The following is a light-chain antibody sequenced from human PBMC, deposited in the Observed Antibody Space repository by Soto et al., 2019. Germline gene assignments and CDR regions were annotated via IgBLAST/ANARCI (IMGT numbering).Light chain of an antibody. V-gene: IGKV3-15*01. CDR2: DAS. CDR1: QSVSSK. CDR3: QHYNKWPPT. Sequence: IAMTQGRGPLSVSPGERATLSCRAGQSVSSKLAWYQQKPGQPPRLLIYDASTRATGIPARFSGSGSGTEFTLTISSLQSEDFAVYYCQHYNKWPPTFGQGTKVDNK. J-gene: IGKJ1*01.